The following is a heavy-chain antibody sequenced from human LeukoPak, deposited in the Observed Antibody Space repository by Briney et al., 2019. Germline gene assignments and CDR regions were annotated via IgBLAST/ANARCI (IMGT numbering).Heavy chain of an antibody. CDR2: INHSGST. CDR1: GGSFSGYY. Sequence: SETVSLTCAVYGGSFSGYYWSWIRQPPGKGLEWIGEINHSGSTNYNPSLKSRVTISVDTSKNQFSLKLSSVTAADTAVYYCARGKGDYVWGSPLGYFDYWGQGTLVTVSS. D-gene: IGHD3-16*01. CDR3: ARGKGDYVWGSPLGYFDY. V-gene: IGHV4-34*01. J-gene: IGHJ4*02.